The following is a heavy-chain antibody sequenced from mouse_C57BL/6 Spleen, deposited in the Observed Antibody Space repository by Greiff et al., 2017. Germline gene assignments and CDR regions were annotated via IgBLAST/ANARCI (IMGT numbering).Heavy chain of an antibody. V-gene: IGHV1-54*01. J-gene: IGHJ1*03. D-gene: IGHD2-3*01. CDR2: INPGSGGT. Sequence: VQLQQSGAELVRPGTSVTVSCKASGYAFTNYLIEWVKQRPGQGLEWIGVINPGSGGTNYNEKFKGKATLTADKSSSTAYMQLSSLKSEDSAVYICAREGDGYYWYFDVWGTGTTVTVSS. CDR3: AREGDGYYWYFDV. CDR1: GYAFTNYL.